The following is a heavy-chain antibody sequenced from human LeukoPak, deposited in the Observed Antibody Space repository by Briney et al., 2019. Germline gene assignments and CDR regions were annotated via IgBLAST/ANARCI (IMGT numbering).Heavy chain of an antibody. Sequence: GASVKVSCKASGYTFTCYYMHCVRQAPGQGLEWMGIINPSGGSISYAQKFQGRITMTRDTSTSTVYMELSSLRSEDTAVYYCARDQGSGSRIFDYWGQGTLVTVSS. V-gene: IGHV1-46*01. CDR2: INPSGGSI. J-gene: IGHJ4*02. CDR3: ARDQGSGSRIFDY. CDR1: GYTFTCYY. D-gene: IGHD6-19*01.